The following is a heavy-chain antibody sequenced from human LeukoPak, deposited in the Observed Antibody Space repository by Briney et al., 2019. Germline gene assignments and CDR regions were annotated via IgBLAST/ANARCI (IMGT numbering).Heavy chain of an antibody. D-gene: IGHD6-13*01. Sequence: ASVKVSCKASGGTFSSYAISWVRQAPGQGLEWMGRIIPILGIANHAQKFQGRVTITADKSTSTAYMELSSLRSEDTAVYYCAREGPYSSSWYSRGLDYWGQGTLVTVSS. CDR2: IIPILGIA. J-gene: IGHJ4*02. V-gene: IGHV1-69*04. CDR3: AREGPYSSSWYSRGLDY. CDR1: GGTFSSYA.